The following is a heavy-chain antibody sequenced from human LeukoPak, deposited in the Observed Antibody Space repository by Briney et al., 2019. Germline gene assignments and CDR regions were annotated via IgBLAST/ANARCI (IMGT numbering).Heavy chain of an antibody. D-gene: IGHD2-21*02. CDR3: ARDEGGMVYNVVVTATKGLYAFDI. CDR1: GGSISSSSYY. V-gene: IGHV4-39*07. CDR2: IYYSGST. J-gene: IGHJ3*02. Sequence: SETLSLTCTVSGGSISSSSYYWGWIRQPPGKGLEWIGSIYYSGSTYYNPSLKSRVTISVDTSKNQFSLKLSSVTAADTAVYYCARDEGGMVYNVVVTATKGLYAFDIWGQGTMVTVSS.